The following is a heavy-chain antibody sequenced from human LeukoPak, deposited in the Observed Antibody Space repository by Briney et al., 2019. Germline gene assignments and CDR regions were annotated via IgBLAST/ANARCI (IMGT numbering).Heavy chain of an antibody. J-gene: IGHJ5*02. CDR2: INHSGST. V-gene: IGHV4-34*01. Sequence: SETLSLTCAVYGGSFSGYYWSWIRQPPGKGLEWIGEINHSGSTNYSPSLKSRVTISVDTSKNQFSLKLSSVTAADTAVYYCARMYYYDSSGSSARFDPWGQGTLVTVSS. CDR3: ARMYYYDSSGSSARFDP. CDR1: GGSFSGYY. D-gene: IGHD3-22*01.